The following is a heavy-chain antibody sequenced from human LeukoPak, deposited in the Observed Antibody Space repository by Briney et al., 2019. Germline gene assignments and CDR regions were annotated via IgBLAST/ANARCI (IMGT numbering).Heavy chain of an antibody. D-gene: IGHD5-18*01. CDR2: IIPIFGTA. CDR1: GGTFSSYA. Sequence: PVKVSCKASGGTFSSYAISWVRQAPGQGLEWMGGIIPIFGTANYAQKFQGRVTITADESTSTAYMELSSLRSEDTAVYYCARGHSYGYSSPSFDYWGQGTLVTVSS. CDR3: ARGHSYGYSSPSFDY. J-gene: IGHJ4*02. V-gene: IGHV1-69*13.